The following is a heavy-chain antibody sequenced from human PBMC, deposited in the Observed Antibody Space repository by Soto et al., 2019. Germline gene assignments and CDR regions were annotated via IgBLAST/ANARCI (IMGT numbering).Heavy chain of an antibody. CDR2: VSAYNGNT. D-gene: IGHD2-2*02. Sequence: ASVKVSCKASGYTFTNYGINWVRQAPGQGLEWMGYVSAYNGNTHYAQKVQGRVTMTADTSTITVYMELTSLTSDYTAVYFCARGNCGSATCYNHLGYFDFWGQGALVTVSS. CDR3: ARGNCGSATCYNHLGYFDF. J-gene: IGHJ4*02. CDR1: GYTFTNYG. V-gene: IGHV1-18*01.